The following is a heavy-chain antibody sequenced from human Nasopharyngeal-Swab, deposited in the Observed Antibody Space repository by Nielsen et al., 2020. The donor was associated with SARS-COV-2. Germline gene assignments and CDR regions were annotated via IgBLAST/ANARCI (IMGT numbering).Heavy chain of an antibody. CDR1: GFSLSTSGMC. J-gene: IGHJ3*02. CDR2: IDWDDDK. CDR3: ARFVPSSAFDI. V-gene: IGHV2-70*11. Sequence: SGPTLKPTQTLTLTCTFSGFSLSTSGMCVSWIRQPPGKSLEWLARIDWDDDKYYSTSLKTRLTISKDTSKNQVVLTMTNMDPVDTATYYCARFVPSSAFDIWGQGTMVTVSS. D-gene: IGHD2-15*01.